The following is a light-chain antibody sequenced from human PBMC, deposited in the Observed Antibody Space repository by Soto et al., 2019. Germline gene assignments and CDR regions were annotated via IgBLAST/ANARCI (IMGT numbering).Light chain of an antibody. CDR2: AAS. V-gene: IGKV3-15*01. CDR1: QSVGSN. CDR3: QQYNIYSGT. Sequence: VLTHSPATLSMPPGETPTLSCRASQSVGSNLAWYQQKPGQAPRLLIYAASTRATGIPARFSGSGSGTEFTLTISSLQSEDFATYSCQQYNIYSGTFGQGTKVDIK. J-gene: IGKJ1*01.